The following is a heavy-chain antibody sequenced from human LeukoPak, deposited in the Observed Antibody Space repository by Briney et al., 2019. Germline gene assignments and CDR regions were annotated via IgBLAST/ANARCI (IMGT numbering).Heavy chain of an antibody. CDR3: AREGYCSGGKRYSNFDY. CDR2: IFYDVSSK. Sequence: PGRSLRLSCASSVFIYSAYTMHWIRQAPGKGLEGVAVIFYDVSSKYSADSVTGRFTISRDNSKNTLYLQMNSLRAEDTAIYYCAREGYCSGGKRYSNFDYWGQGVLVTVSS. J-gene: IGHJ4*02. CDR1: VFIYSAYT. D-gene: IGHD2-15*01. V-gene: IGHV3-30-3*01.